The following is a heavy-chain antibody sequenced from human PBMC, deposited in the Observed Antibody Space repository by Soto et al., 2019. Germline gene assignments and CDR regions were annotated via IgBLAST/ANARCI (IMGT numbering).Heavy chain of an antibody. CDR2: IIPIFGTA. V-gene: IGHV1-69*12. CDR3: ESRYPSGYDYYFDY. Sequence: QVQLVQSGAEVKKPGSSVKVSCKASGGTFSSYAISWVRQAPGQGLEWMGGIIPIFGTANYAQKFQGRVTVPAEESTSTAYMELSSLRSEDTAVYYCESRYPSGYDYYFDYWGQGTLVTVSS. J-gene: IGHJ4*02. D-gene: IGHD5-12*01. CDR1: GGTFSSYA.